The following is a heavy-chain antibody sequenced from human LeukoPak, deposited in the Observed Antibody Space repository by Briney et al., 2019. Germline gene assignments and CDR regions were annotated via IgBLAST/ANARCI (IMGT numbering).Heavy chain of an antibody. CDR3: AKANVLYALRGAFDI. V-gene: IGHV3-30*02. CDR2: IRYDGSNK. CDR1: GFTFSSYG. Sequence: PGGSLRLSCAASGFTFSSYGMHWVRQAPGKGLEGVAFIRYDGSNKYYADSVKGRFTITRDNSKNTLYLQMNSLRAEDTAVYYCAKANVLYALRGAFDIWGQGTMVTVSS. J-gene: IGHJ3*02. D-gene: IGHD5/OR15-5a*01.